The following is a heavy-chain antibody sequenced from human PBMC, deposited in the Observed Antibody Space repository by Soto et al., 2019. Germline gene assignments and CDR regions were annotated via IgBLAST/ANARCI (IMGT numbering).Heavy chain of an antibody. J-gene: IGHJ3*02. CDR1: GYTLTELS. CDR3: ATYCGGDCYLGNRDAFDI. D-gene: IGHD2-21*02. Sequence: ASVKVSCKVSGYTLTELSMHWVRQAPGKGLEWMGGFDPEDGETIYAQKFQGRVTMTEDTSTDTAYMELSSLRSEDTAVYYCATYCGGDCYLGNRDAFDIWGQGTMVTVSS. V-gene: IGHV1-24*01. CDR2: FDPEDGET.